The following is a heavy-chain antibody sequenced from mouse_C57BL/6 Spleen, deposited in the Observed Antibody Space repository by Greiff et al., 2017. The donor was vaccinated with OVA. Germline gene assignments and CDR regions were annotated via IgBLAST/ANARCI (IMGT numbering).Heavy chain of an antibody. V-gene: IGHV1-39*01. CDR2: INPNYGTT. D-gene: IGHD2-3*01. CDR1: GYSFTDYN. J-gene: IGHJ1*03. CDR3: ARSGWLLRYFDV. Sequence: EVKLQESGPELVKPGASVKISCKASGYSFTDYNMNWVKQSNGKSLEWIGVINPNYGTTSYNQKFKGKATLTVDQSSSTAYMQLNSLTSEDSAVYYCARSGWLLRYFDVWGTGTTVTVSS.